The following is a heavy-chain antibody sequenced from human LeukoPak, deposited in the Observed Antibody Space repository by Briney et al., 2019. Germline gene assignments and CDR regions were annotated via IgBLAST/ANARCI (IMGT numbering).Heavy chain of an antibody. CDR3: ARGGYYDSSGYLY. CDR2: INHSGST. V-gene: IGHV4-34*01. Sequence: SETLSLTCAVYGGSFSGYYWSWIRQPPGKGLEWIGEINHSGSTYYNPSLKSRVTISVDRSKNQFSLKLSSVTAADTAVYYCARGGYYDSSGYLYWGQGTLVTVSS. J-gene: IGHJ4*02. D-gene: IGHD3-22*01. CDR1: GGSFSGYY.